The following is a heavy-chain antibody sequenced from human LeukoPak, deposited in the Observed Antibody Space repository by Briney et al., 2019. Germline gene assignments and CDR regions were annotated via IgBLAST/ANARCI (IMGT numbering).Heavy chain of an antibody. CDR2: IYHSGST. Sequence: KPSETLSLTCTVSGGSISSGGYYWSWVRQPPGKGLEWIGEIYHSGSTNYNPSLKSRVTISVDKSKNQFSLKLSSVTAADTAVYYCARDGESEELVSDAFDIWGQGTMVTVSS. V-gene: IGHV4-39*07. CDR3: ARDGESEELVSDAFDI. D-gene: IGHD3-10*01. CDR1: GGSISSGGYY. J-gene: IGHJ3*02.